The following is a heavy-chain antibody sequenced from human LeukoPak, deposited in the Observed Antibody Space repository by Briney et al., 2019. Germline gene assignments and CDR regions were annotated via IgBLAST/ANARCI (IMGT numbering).Heavy chain of an antibody. Sequence: GGSPRLSCAASGFTFSSYWVHWVRQAPGRGLVWVSRINTDGTTTTYADSVKGRLTISRDNIKNTLYLQMNSLTAEDTAVYYCTRGDYSFDYWGQGTLVTVSS. CDR1: GFTFSSYW. J-gene: IGHJ4*02. CDR2: INTDGTTT. D-gene: IGHD2-21*01. CDR3: TRGDYSFDY. V-gene: IGHV3-74*01.